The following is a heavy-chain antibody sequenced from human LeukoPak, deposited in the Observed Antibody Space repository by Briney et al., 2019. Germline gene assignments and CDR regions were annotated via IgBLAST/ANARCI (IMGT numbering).Heavy chain of an antibody. CDR1: GFTFTNYV. CDR3: AKRVPYSSSSVYFDC. D-gene: IGHD6-6*01. Sequence: PGGSLRLSCAASGFTFTNYVMSWVRQAPGKGLEWVSAISDDGRSAYYADSVKGRFTISRDNSKNTLYLQMNNLRAEDTAFYYCAKRVPYSSSSVYFDCWGQGTLVTVSS. CDR2: ISDDGRSA. J-gene: IGHJ4*02. V-gene: IGHV3-23*01.